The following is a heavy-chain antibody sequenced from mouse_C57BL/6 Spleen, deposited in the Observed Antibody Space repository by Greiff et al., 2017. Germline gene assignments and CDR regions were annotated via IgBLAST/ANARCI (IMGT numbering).Heavy chain of an antibody. Sequence: QVQLQQPGAELVRPGSSVKLSCKASGYTFTSYWMHWVKQRPIQGLEWIGNIDPSDSETHYNQKFKDKATLTVDKSSSTAYMQLSSLTSEYSAVYYCARWGSGSPFGGWGQGTLVTVSA. V-gene: IGHV1-52*01. CDR1: GYTFTSYW. J-gene: IGHJ3*02. CDR3: ARWGSGSPFGG. D-gene: IGHD3-2*02. CDR2: IDPSDSET.